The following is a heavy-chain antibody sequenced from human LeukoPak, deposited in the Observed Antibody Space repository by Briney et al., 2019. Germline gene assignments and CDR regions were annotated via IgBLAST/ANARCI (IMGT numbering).Heavy chain of an antibody. V-gene: IGHV3-33*08. D-gene: IGHD2/OR15-2a*01. J-gene: IGHJ4*02. CDR1: GFPFSAYS. CDR2: IWSDGRNYK. Sequence: GGSLRLSCVVSGFPFSAYSMIWVRPAAGKGLEWVAVIWSDGRNYKYYADSVKGRFTISRDDSKNTVYLKMNSLRAEDTAVYYCARDFSLLLFDYWGQGTLVTVFS. CDR3: ARDFSLLLFDY.